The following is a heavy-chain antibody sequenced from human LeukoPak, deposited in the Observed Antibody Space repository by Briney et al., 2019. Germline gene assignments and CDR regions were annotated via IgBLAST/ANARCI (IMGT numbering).Heavy chain of an antibody. CDR2: ISAYNGNT. CDR3: ARESEGYCSSTSCYLDP. V-gene: IGHV1-18*01. D-gene: IGHD2-2*01. Sequence: GASVKVSCKASGYTFTSYGISWVRQAPGQGHEWMGWISAYNGNTNYAQKLQGRVTMTTDTSTSTAYMELRSLRSDDTAVYYCARESEGYCSSTSCYLDPWGQGTLVTVSS. CDR1: GYTFTSYG. J-gene: IGHJ5*02.